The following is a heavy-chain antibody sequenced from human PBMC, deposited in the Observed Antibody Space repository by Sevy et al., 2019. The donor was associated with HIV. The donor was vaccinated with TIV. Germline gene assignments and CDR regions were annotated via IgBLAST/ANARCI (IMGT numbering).Heavy chain of an antibody. V-gene: IGHV4-38-2*01. CDR1: GYSISSGYY. CDR3: ARAPFTMVRGGDCFDP. D-gene: IGHD3-10*01. J-gene: IGHJ5*02. Sequence: SETLSLTCAVSGYSISSGYYWGWIRQPPGKGLEWIGSIYHSGSTYYNPSLKSRVTISVDTSKNQFSLKLSSVTAADTAVYYCARAPFTMVRGGDCFDPWGQGTLVTVSS. CDR2: IYHSGST.